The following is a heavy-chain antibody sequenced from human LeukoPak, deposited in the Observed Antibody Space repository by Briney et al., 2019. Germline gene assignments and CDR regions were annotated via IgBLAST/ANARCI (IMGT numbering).Heavy chain of an antibody. V-gene: IGHV1-8*01. CDR2: MNPNSGNT. J-gene: IGHJ6*03. CDR1: GYTFTTFD. D-gene: IGHD3-3*01. Sequence: ASVKVSCKASGYTFTTFDVNWVRQATGQGLEWMGWMNPNSGNTGYAQKFQGRVTITRNTSISTAYMELSSLRSEDTAVYYCARGAPDFWSVYYMDVWGKGTTVTVSS. CDR3: ARGAPDFWSVYYMDV.